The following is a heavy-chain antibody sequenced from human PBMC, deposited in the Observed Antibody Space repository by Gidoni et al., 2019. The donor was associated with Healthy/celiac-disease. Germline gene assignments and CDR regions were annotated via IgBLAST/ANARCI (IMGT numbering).Heavy chain of an antibody. V-gene: IGHV4-34*01. J-gene: IGHJ4*02. D-gene: IGHD3-3*01. CDR1: GGSFSGYY. Sequence: QVQLQQWGAGLLKPSETLSLTCAVYGGSFSGYYWSWIRQPPGKGLEWIGEINHSGSTNYNPSLKSRVTISVDTSKNQFSLKLSSVTAADTAVYYCARLIRLRFLEWLLYFDYWGQGTLVTVSS. CDR3: ARLIRLRFLEWLLYFDY. CDR2: INHSGST.